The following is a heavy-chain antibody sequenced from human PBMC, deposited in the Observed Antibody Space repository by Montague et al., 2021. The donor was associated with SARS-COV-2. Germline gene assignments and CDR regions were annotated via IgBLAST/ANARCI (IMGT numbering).Heavy chain of an antibody. CDR1: GGSISSSSYY. CDR2: IYYSRST. D-gene: IGHD3-3*01. CDR3: ARQPTRGITIFGVVTDYGMDV. V-gene: IGHV4-39*01. J-gene: IGHJ6*02. Sequence: SETRSLTCTVSGGSISSSSYYWGWIRQPPGKGLEWIGYIYYSRSTYYNPSLKSRVTISVDTSKNQFSLKLSSVTAADTAVYYCARQPTRGITIFGVVTDYGMDVWGQGTTVTVSS.